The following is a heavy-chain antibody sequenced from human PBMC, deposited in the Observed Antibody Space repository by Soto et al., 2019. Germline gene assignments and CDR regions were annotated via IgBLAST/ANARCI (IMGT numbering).Heavy chain of an antibody. CDR2: INHSGST. J-gene: IGHJ4*01. V-gene: IGHV4-34*01. D-gene: IGHD2-2*01. CDR3: ARGRRVVVPAAKIKASSRYFDY. Sequence: QVQLQQWGAGLLKPSETLSLTCAVYGGSFSGYYWSWIRQPPGKGLEWFGEINHSGSTNYNPSLKRRGTISVDTSKNQFSLKLSSVTAADTAVYYCARGRRVVVPAAKIKASSRYFDYWGHGTLVTVAS. CDR1: GGSFSGYY.